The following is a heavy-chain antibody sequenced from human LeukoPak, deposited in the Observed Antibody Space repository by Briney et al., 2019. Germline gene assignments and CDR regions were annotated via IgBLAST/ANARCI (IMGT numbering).Heavy chain of an antibody. Sequence: GESLKISCKGSGYSFTNYWIGWVRQMPGKGLEWMGIIYPGDSDTRYSPSFQGQVTISADKSISTAYLQWSSLKASDTAMYYCARHVKITFGGVIALYYFDYWGQGTLVTVSS. CDR2: IYPGDSDT. V-gene: IGHV5-51*01. D-gene: IGHD3-16*02. CDR1: GYSFTNYW. CDR3: ARHVKITFGGVIALYYFDY. J-gene: IGHJ4*02.